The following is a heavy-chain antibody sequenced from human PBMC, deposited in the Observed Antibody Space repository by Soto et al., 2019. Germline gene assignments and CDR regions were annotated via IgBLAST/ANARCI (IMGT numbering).Heavy chain of an antibody. D-gene: IGHD5-12*01. V-gene: IGHV4-39*01. CDR2: IYYSGST. J-gene: IGHJ5*02. CDR1: GGSISSSSYY. CDR3: AKPGMATNWFDP. Sequence: SETLSLTCTVSGGSISSSSYYWGWIRQPPGKRLEWIGSIYYSGSTYYNPSLKSRVTISVDTSKNQFSLKLSSVTAADTAVYYCAKPGMATNWFDPWGQGTLVTVSS.